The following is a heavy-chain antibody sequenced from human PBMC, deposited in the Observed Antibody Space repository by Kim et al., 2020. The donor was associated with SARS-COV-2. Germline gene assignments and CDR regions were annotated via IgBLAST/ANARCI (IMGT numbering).Heavy chain of an antibody. Sequence: YYADSVKGRFTISRDNSKNSLYLQMNSLRIEDTAVYYCTKDIGEYYYGMDVWGQGTTVTVFS. D-gene: IGHD3-10*01. V-gene: IGHV3-43*01. J-gene: IGHJ6*01. CDR3: TKDIGEYYYGMDV.